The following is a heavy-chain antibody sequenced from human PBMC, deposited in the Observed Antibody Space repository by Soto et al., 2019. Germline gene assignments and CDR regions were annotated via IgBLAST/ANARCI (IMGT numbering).Heavy chain of an antibody. CDR1: GGSFSGYY. Sequence: PSETLSLTCAVYGGSFSGYYWSWIRQPPGKGLEWIGEINHSGSTNYNPSLKSRVTISVDTSKNQFSLKLSSVTAADTAVYYCARGSDDSSGYYLDYWGQGTLVTVSS. D-gene: IGHD3-22*01. V-gene: IGHV4-34*01. CDR3: ARGSDDSSGYYLDY. CDR2: INHSGST. J-gene: IGHJ4*02.